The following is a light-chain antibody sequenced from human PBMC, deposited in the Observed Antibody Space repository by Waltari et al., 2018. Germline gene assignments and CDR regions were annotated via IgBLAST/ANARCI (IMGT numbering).Light chain of an antibody. V-gene: IGLV4-69*01. J-gene: IGLJ3*02. CDR2: VNSDGSH. CDR3: QTGGHGTWV. CDR1: SGHSSNV. Sequence: QLVVTQSPSASAPLGASVKLTCTLSSGHSSNVIAWLQQRPEKGPRYLMKVNSDGSHSKGDEIPDRFSGSSSGAERYLTISSLQSDEEADYYCQTGGHGTWVFGGGTKLTVL.